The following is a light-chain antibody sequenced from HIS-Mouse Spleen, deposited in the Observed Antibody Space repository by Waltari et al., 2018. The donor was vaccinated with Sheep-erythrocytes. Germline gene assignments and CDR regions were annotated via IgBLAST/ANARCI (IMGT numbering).Light chain of an antibody. J-gene: IGLJ2*01. CDR1: SSDVGCYNR. Sequence: QSALTQPPSVSGSPGQSVTTPCTGTSSDVGCYNRVSWYHQPPGTPPKLMIYEVSNRPSGVPDRFSGSKSGNTASLTISGLQAEDEADYYCSLYTSSSTLVFGGGTKLTVL. CDR2: EVS. CDR3: SLYTSSSTLV. V-gene: IGLV2-18*01.